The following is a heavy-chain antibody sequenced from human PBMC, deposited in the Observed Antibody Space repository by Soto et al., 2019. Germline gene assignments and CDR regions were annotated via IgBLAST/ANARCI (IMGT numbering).Heavy chain of an antibody. D-gene: IGHD2-15*01. Sequence: QITLEETGPTLVKPTQTLTLTCTFSGSSLTTGRVGVGWIRQPPGKALEWLAVIHWNDDNHYSPSLKSRLTITKDTSKNQVVLTLTNMDPVDTATYYCTHRLVGSGQGYWGQGTLVTVSS. J-gene: IGHJ4*02. CDR1: GSSLTTGRVG. CDR3: THRLVGSGQGY. CDR2: IHWNDDN. V-gene: IGHV2-5*01.